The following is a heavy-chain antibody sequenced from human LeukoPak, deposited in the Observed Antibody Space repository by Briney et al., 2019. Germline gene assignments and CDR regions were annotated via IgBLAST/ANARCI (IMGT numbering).Heavy chain of an antibody. CDR3: ARAPSGWYYHY. CDR2: IYSNNST. Sequence: GGSLRLSCVASGFTVSSNYMSWVRQAPGKGLEWVSVIYSNNSTYYADSVKGRFTISRDNSKNTLYLQMNSLRAEDTAVYYCARAPSGWYYHYWGQGTLVTVSS. V-gene: IGHV3-66*01. CDR1: GFTVSSNY. J-gene: IGHJ4*02. D-gene: IGHD6-19*01.